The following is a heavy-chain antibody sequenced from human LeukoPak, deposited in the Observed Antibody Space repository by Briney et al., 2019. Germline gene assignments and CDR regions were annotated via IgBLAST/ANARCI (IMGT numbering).Heavy chain of an antibody. Sequence: RASVKVSCKASGGTFSSYATSWVRQAPGQGLEWMGGIIPIFGTANYAQKFQGRVTITTHESTSTAYMELSSLRSEDTAVYYCARSGLPANYYYYYYMDVWGKGTTVTVSS. CDR2: IIPIFGTA. V-gene: IGHV1-69*05. D-gene: IGHD3-10*01. CDR1: GGTFSSYA. CDR3: ARSGLPANYYYYYYMDV. J-gene: IGHJ6*03.